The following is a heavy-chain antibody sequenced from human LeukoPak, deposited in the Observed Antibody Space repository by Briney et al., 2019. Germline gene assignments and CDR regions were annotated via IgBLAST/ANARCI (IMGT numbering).Heavy chain of an antibody. CDR2: IVGSGVST. V-gene: IGHV3-23*01. CDR3: AKAALGVAAAGRGNDY. D-gene: IGHD6-13*01. J-gene: IGHJ4*02. Sequence: PGGSLRLSCAASGFTFSAYAISWVRLAPGKGLEWVSSIVGSGVSTYYGDSVKGRFTISRDNSKNTLYLQMNSLRAEDTAVYYCAKAALGVAAAGRGNDYWGQGTLVTVSS. CDR1: GFTFSAYA.